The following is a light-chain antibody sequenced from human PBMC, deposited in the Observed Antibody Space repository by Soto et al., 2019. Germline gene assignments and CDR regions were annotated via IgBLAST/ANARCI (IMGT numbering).Light chain of an antibody. Sequence: QAVVTQPPSASGTPGQWVTISCSGSSSDIGSNTVHWYQHLPGTAPKLLIYNGNERPSGVPDRFSGSKSGTSASLAISGLQSEDEADYYCAAWDDSLNGPVFGGGTQLTVL. J-gene: IGLJ2*01. CDR1: SSDIGSNT. CDR2: NGN. CDR3: AAWDDSLNGPV. V-gene: IGLV1-44*01.